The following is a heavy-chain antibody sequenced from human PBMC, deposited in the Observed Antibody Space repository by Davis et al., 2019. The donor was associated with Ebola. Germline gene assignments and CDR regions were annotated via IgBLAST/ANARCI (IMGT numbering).Heavy chain of an antibody. V-gene: IGHV3-23*01. Sequence: GESLKISCSASGFIFSTYVMSWVRLAPGKGLEWVSTYGTSADTYYADSVKGRFTISRDNSKNTLYLQMNGLRVEDTAIYYCAKDSYAVTIMVGAFDIWGQGTVVTVSS. J-gene: IGHJ3*02. D-gene: IGHD4-17*01. CDR3: AKDSYAVTIMVGAFDI. CDR1: GFIFSTYV. CDR2: GTSADT.